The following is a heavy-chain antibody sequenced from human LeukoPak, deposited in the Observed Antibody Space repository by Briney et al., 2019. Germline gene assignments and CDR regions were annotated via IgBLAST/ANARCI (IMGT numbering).Heavy chain of an antibody. CDR2: INPNSGGT. D-gene: IGHD3-22*01. CDR3: ARGSYYDRSHYYHWDFGL. CDR1: GYTFTGYY. J-gene: IGHJ2*01. Sequence: GASVKVSCKASGYTFTGYYMHWVRQAPGQGLEWMGWINPNSGGTNYAQKFQGRVTMTRDTSISTAYMELSRLRSDDTAVYYCARGSYYDRSHYYHWDFGLWGRGTQVTVSS. V-gene: IGHV1-2*02.